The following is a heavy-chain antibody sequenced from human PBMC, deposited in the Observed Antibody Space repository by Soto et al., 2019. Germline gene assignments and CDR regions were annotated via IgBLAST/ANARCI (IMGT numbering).Heavy chain of an antibody. CDR3: AREWGGDYVWGSYRPDAFDI. D-gene: IGHD3-16*02. Sequence: QVQLQQWGAGLLKPSETLSLTCAVDGGSFRGYYWSWIRQPPGKGLEWIGEINHSGSTNYNPSLTSRVTIPVDTSKNQFSLKLSSVTAADTAVYYCAREWGGDYVWGSYRPDAFDIWGQGTLVTVSS. CDR1: GGSFRGYY. CDR2: INHSGST. V-gene: IGHV4-34*01. J-gene: IGHJ3*02.